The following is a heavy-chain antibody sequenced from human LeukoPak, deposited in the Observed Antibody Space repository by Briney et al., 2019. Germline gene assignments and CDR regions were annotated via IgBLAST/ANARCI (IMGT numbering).Heavy chain of an antibody. J-gene: IGHJ4*02. V-gene: IGHV4-34*01. CDR2: INHSGST. CDR1: GGSFSGYY. CDR3: ARRRAYYYGSGRPLVFFDY. Sequence: SETLSLTCAVYGGSFSGYYWSWIRQPPGKGLEWIGEINHSGSTNYNPSLKSRVTISVDTSKNQFSLKLSSETAADTAVYYCARRRAYYYGSGRPLVFFDYWGQGTLVTVSS. D-gene: IGHD3-10*01.